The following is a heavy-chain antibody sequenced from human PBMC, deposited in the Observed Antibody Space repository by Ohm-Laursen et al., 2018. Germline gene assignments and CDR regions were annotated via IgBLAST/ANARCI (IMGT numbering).Heavy chain of an antibody. Sequence: GTLSLTCAVYGGSFSSYYWGWIRQPPGKGLERIGRINYSGSTYYNPSLKSRVTISVDTSKNQFSLELTSVTAADTSVYYCAVSEVRYSFTYLADFWGQGTLVTVSS. CDR1: GGSFSSYY. CDR2: INYSGST. J-gene: IGHJ4*02. CDR3: AVSEVRYSFTYLADF. D-gene: IGHD3-9*01. V-gene: IGHV4-34*01.